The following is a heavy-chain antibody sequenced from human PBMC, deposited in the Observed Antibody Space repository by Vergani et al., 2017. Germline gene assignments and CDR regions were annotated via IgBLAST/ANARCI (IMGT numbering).Heavy chain of an antibody. D-gene: IGHD4-17*01. V-gene: IGHV5-51*01. Sequence: EVQLVQSGAEVKKPGESLKISCKGSGYNFTNYWIGWVRQMPGKGLEWMGIIDSDTRYSPSFQGQVTISVDMSISTAYLQWSSLKASDTAMYYCARQDGASLYYFDFWGQGTLVTVSS. J-gene: IGHJ4*02. CDR2: IDSDT. CDR1: GYNFTNYW. CDR3: ARQDGASLYYFDF.